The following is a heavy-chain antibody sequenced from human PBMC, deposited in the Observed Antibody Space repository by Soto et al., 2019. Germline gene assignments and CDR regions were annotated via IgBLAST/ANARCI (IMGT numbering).Heavy chain of an antibody. D-gene: IGHD3-16*01. V-gene: IGHV4-31*03. Sequence: QVQLQESGPGLVKPSQTLSLTCTVSGGSISSGGYYWSWIRQHPGKGLEWIGYIYYSGSTYYNPSLKRRVTISVDTSKNQFSMKLSSVTAADTAVYYCARDGPQMMDLYVWGQGTTVTVSS. J-gene: IGHJ6*02. CDR3: ARDGPQMMDLYV. CDR1: GGSISSGGYY. CDR2: IYYSGST.